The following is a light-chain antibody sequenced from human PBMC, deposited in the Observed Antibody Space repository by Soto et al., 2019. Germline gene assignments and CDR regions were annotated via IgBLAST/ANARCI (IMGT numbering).Light chain of an antibody. J-gene: IGLJ1*01. CDR2: DVS. CDR3: CSYVGRNTYV. Sequence: QSALTQPRSASGSPGQSITISCTGTSSDVGGYNYVSWYQQHPAKAPQLIIFDVSNRPSGVPNRFSGSKSGNTASLTISGLRAEDEADYYCCSYVGRNTYVFGTGTKLTVL. CDR1: SSDVGGYNY. V-gene: IGLV2-11*01.